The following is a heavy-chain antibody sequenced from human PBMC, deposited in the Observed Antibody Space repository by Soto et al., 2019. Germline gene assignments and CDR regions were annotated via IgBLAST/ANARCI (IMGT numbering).Heavy chain of an antibody. Sequence: ASVKVSCKASGYTFTGYYMHWVRQAPGQGLEWMGWINPNSGGTNYAQKFQGWATMTRDTSNSTAYMELSRLRSDDTAVYYCARGPIYGQTARYYYYYMDVWGKGTTVTVSS. J-gene: IGHJ6*03. CDR1: GYTFTGYY. CDR2: INPNSGGT. CDR3: ARGPIYGQTARYYYYYMDV. D-gene: IGHD4-17*01. V-gene: IGHV1-2*04.